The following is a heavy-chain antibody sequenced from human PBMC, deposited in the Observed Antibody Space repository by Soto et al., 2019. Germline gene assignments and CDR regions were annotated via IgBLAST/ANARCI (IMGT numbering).Heavy chain of an antibody. CDR2: IYYSGST. Sequence: SETLSLTCAVSGGSISSSSYYWGWIRQPPGKGLEWIGSIYYSGSTYYNPSLKSRVTISVDTSKNQFSLKLSSVTAADTAVYYCARHETVAGDFEYWGQGTLVTVSS. V-gene: IGHV4-39*01. J-gene: IGHJ4*02. CDR3: ARHETVAGDFEY. D-gene: IGHD6-19*01. CDR1: GGSISSSSYY.